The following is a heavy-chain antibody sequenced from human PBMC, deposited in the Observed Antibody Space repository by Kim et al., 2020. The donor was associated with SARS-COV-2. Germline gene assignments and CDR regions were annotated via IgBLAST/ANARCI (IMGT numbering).Heavy chain of an antibody. CDR1: GGSFSGYY. V-gene: IGHV4-34*01. CDR3: ARGLRVAAAGPAFDY. Sequence: SETLSLTCAVYGGSFSGYYWSWIRQPPGKGLEWIGEINHSGSTNYNPSLKSRVTISVDTSKNQFSLKLSSVTAADTAVYDCARGLRVAAAGPAFDYWGQGTLVNVSS. CDR2: INHSGST. J-gene: IGHJ4*02. D-gene: IGHD6-13*01.